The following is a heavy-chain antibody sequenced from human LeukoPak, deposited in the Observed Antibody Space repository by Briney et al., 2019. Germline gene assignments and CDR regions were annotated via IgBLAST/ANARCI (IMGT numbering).Heavy chain of an antibody. CDR2: ISGSGGST. D-gene: IGHD3-3*01. CDR3: AKDGLHYDFWSGSPFDP. V-gene: IGHV3-23*01. CDR1: GFTFSSYA. Sequence: GGSLRLSCAASGFTFSSYAMSWVRQAPGKGLEWVPAISGSGGSTYYADSVKGRFTISRDNSKNTLYLQVNSLRAEDTAVYYCAKDGLHYDFWSGSPFDPWGQGTLVTVSS. J-gene: IGHJ5*02.